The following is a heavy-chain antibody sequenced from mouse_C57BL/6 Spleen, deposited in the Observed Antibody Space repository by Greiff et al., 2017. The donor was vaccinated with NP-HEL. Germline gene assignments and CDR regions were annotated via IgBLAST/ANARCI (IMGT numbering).Heavy chain of an antibody. CDR3: ARHGELGAAWFAY. V-gene: IGHV5-6*02. CDR1: GFTFSSYG. Sequence: EVMLVESGGDLVKPGGSLKLSCAASGFTFSSYGMSWVRQTPDKRLEWVATISSGGSFTYYPDSVKGRVTISRDNAKNTLYLQMSSLKSEDTAMYYCARHGELGAAWFAYWGQGTLVTVSA. J-gene: IGHJ3*01. CDR2: ISSGGSFT. D-gene: IGHD4-1*01.